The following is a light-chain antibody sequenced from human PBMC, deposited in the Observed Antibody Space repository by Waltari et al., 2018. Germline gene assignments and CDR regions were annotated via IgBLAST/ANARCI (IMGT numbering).Light chain of an antibody. CDR1: SSHIGGHNY. V-gene: IGLV2-8*01. CDR2: EVS. J-gene: IGLJ2*01. Sequence: QSALTQPPSASGSPGPSVPIPCTGTSSHIGGHNYVSWYQQYPGKAPKLMIYEVSQRPSGVPDRFSGSKSGNTASLTVSGLQAEDEAYYYCGSYAGTQKFFGGGTKLTVL. CDR3: GSYAGTQKF.